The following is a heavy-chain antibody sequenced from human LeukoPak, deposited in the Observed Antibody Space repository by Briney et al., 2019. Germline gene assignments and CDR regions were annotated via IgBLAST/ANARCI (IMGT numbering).Heavy chain of an antibody. CDR1: GFTFSNYG. CDR2: ISYDGSNK. D-gene: IGHD2-15*01. CDR3: AKDGHSSGPYLDS. J-gene: IGHJ4*02. V-gene: IGHV3-30*18. Sequence: PRGCLMLSCAVSGFTFSNYGMHRVRQAPGKGLGWVAVISYDGSNKYYADSVKGRFTISRDNSKNTLYLQMNSLRAEDTAVYYCAKDGHSSGPYLDSWGQGTLVTVSS.